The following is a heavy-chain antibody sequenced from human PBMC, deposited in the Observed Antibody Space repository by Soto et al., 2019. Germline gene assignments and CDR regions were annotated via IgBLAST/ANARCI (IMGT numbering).Heavy chain of an antibody. CDR2: IIPIFGTA. CDR1: GGTFSSYA. J-gene: IGHJ6*02. D-gene: IGHD3-9*01. Sequence: RASVKVSCKASGGTFSSYAISWVRQAPGQGLEWMGGIIPIFGTANYAQKFQGRVTITADKSTSTAYMELSSLRSEDTAVYYCARGQDILTGYHYYYYGMDVWGQGTTVTVSS. V-gene: IGHV1-69*06. CDR3: ARGQDILTGYHYYYYGMDV.